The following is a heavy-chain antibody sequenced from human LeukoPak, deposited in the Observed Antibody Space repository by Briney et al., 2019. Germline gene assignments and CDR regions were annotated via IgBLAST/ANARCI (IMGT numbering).Heavy chain of an antibody. CDR3: ARSAIDAFDI. Sequence: SDTLSLTCTVSGGSISSYYWSWIRQPPGKGVEGIGYIYNGGSTHYNPYPKTRDSISIDTSKNQFSLKLSSVTAADTAVYYCARSAIDAFDIWGQGKMVTVSS. D-gene: IGHD6-25*01. CDR1: GGSISSYY. CDR2: IYNGGST. V-gene: IGHV4-59*08. J-gene: IGHJ3*02.